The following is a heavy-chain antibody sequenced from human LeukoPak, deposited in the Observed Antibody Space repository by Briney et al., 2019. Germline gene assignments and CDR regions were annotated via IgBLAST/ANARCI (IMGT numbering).Heavy chain of an antibody. V-gene: IGHV3-48*03. J-gene: IGHJ5*02. CDR2: ISSSGSNI. Sequence: PGGSLRLSFEASGFTFSSYEMNWVRQAPGRGLEWVSSISSSGSNIYHADCVKDRFTISRDHAKNSLYLQMNSLRSEDTAVYYCARGMTFSPSTPHNWFDPWGQGTLVTVSS. D-gene: IGHD5/OR15-5a*01. CDR1: GFTFSSYE. CDR3: ARGMTFSPSTPHNWFDP.